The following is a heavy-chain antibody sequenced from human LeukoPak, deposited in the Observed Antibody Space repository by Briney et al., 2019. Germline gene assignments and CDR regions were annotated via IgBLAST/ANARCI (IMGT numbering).Heavy chain of an antibody. D-gene: IGHD6-25*01. Sequence: PGGSLRLSCAASGFTFSSYAMSWVRQAPGKGLEWVSAISGSGGSTYYADSVKGRFTISRDNSKNTLYLQMNSLRAEDTAVYYCAKDGYPFNSIWDYFDYWGQGTLVTVSS. V-gene: IGHV3-23*01. CDR3: AKDGYPFNSIWDYFDY. CDR1: GFTFSSYA. J-gene: IGHJ4*02. CDR2: ISGSGGST.